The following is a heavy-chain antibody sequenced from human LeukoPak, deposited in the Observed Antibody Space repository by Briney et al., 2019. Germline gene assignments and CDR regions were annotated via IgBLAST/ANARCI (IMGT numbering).Heavy chain of an antibody. CDR3: ARDRWAAAAPRDAFDI. D-gene: IGHD6-25*01. V-gene: IGHV1-18*01. CDR1: GYTFTSYG. Sequence: ASVKVSCKASGYTFTSYGISWVRQAPGQGLEWMGWISAYNGNTNYAQKLQGRVTMTTDTSTSTAYMELRSLRSDDTAVYYCARDRWAAAAPRDAFDIWGQGTMVTVSS. J-gene: IGHJ3*02. CDR2: ISAYNGNT.